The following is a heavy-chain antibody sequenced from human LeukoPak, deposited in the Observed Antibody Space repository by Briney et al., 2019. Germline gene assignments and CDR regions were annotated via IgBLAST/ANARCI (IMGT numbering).Heavy chain of an antibody. CDR1: GFTFSSYA. J-gene: IGHJ4*02. Sequence: PGGSLRLSCAASGFTFSSYAMSWVRQAPGKGLEWVSAISGSGGSTYYADSVKGRFTISRDNSKNTLYLQMNSLRAEDTAVYYCAKEGSLLWFGEFFSWFDYWGQGTLVTVSS. V-gene: IGHV3-23*01. D-gene: IGHD3-10*01. CDR3: AKEGSLLWFGEFFSWFDY. CDR2: ISGSGGST.